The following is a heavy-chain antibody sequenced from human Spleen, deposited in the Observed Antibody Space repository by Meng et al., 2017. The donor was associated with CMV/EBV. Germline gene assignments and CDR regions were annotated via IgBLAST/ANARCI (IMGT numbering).Heavy chain of an antibody. D-gene: IGHD3-10*01. CDR2: ISSSGSNI. CDR1: GVTFSDFY. CDR3: ASDSGDPALYYHSGMDV. J-gene: IGHJ6*02. Sequence: GESLKISCAASGVTFSDFYMSWVRQAPGKGLEWVAYISSSGSNINYADSVRGRFTISRDNAKNSVSVQMNSLRVEDTAVYYCASDSGDPALYYHSGMDVWGQGTTVTVSS. V-gene: IGHV3-11*04.